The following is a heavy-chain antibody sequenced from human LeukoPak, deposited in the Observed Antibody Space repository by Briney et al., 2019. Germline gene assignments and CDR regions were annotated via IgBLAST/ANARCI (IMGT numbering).Heavy chain of an antibody. CDR3: VREDSGSSYDY. CDR2: ISYSGST. D-gene: IGHD6-13*01. V-gene: IGHV4-39*02. J-gene: IGHJ4*02. Sequence: SETLSLTCTVSGGSIGSSNYYWAWIRQPPGKGLEWIGSISYSGSTSYNPSLKSRVTISVDTSKNQFSLKLNSVTAADTAMYYCVREDSGSSYDYWGQGTLVTVSS. CDR1: GGSIGSSNYY.